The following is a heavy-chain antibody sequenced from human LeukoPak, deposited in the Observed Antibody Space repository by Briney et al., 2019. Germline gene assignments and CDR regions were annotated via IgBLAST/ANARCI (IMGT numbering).Heavy chain of an antibody. J-gene: IGHJ4*02. CDR1: GFTFSSYE. CDR2: INHSGST. V-gene: IGHV4-34*01. CDR3: ARGPTRYYFDY. Sequence: PGGSLRLSCAASGFTFSSYEMNWVRQPPGKGLEWIGEINHSGSTNYNPSLKSRVTISVDTSKNQSSLKLTSMTAADTAVYHCARGPTRYYFDYWGQGTLVTVSS.